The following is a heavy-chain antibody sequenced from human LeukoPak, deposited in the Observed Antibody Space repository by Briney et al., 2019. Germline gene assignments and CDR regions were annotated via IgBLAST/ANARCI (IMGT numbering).Heavy chain of an antibody. V-gene: IGHV4-4*07. J-gene: IGHJ5*02. CDR1: GGSISSYY. D-gene: IGHD2-15*01. CDR3: ARGAVVVAAIGWFDP. CDR2: IYTSGST. Sequence: PSETLSLTCTVSGGSISSYYWSWIRQPAGKGLEWIGRIYTSGSTYYNPSLKSRVTISVDTSKNQFSLKLSSVTAADTAVYYCARGAVVVAAIGWFDPWGQGTLVTVSS.